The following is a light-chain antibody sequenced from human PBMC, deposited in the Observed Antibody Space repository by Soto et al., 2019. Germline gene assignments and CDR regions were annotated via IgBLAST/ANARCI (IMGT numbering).Light chain of an antibody. V-gene: IGKV1-33*01. CDR1: QDISNY. CDR2: DAS. Sequence: DIQMTQSPSSLSASVGDRVTMTCQASQDISNYLNWYQQKPGKAPKLLIYDASNLETGVPSRFSGSGSGTDFTFTISSLQPEDIATYYCQQYDNLPLGPGTKVDIK. CDR3: QQYDNLP. J-gene: IGKJ3*01.